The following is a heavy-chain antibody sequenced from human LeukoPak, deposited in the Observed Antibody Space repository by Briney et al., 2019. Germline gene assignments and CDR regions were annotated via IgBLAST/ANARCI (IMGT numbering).Heavy chain of an antibody. CDR1: GGSISSYY. CDR3: AKDPAVTYYYYGMDV. D-gene: IGHD4-17*01. J-gene: IGHJ6*02. CDR2: IYYSGST. V-gene: IGHV4-59*01. Sequence: PSETLSLTCTVSGGSISSYYWSWIRQPPGKGLEWIGYIYYSGSTNYNPSLKSRVTISVDTSKNQFSLKLSSATAADTAVYYCAKDPAVTYYYYGMDVWGQGTTVTVSS.